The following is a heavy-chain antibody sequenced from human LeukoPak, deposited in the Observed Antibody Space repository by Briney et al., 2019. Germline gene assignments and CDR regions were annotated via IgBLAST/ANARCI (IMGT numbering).Heavy chain of an antibody. CDR2: SADNT. D-gene: IGHD3-10*01. CDR3: AKDLMVRGVEDNWFDP. V-gene: IGHV3-23*01. Sequence: GGSLRLSCAASGFTFSTYAMTWVRQAPGKGLEWVSGSADNTYYADSVKGRFTISRDNSKNTLYLQMNSLRAEDTAVYYCAKDLMVRGVEDNWFDPWGQGTLVTVSS. CDR1: GFTFSTYA. J-gene: IGHJ5*02.